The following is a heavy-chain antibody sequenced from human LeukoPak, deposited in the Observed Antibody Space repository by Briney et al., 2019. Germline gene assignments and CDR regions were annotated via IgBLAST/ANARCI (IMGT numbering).Heavy chain of an antibody. V-gene: IGHV3-48*01. Sequence: GGSLRLSCAASGFTFSSYSMNWVRQAPGKGLEWVSYISSSSSTIYYADSVKGRFTISRDNSKNTLYLQMNSLRAEDTAVYYCAKDSLRYSSSWSRGGMDVWGQGTTVTVSS. CDR2: ISSSSSTI. D-gene: IGHD6-13*01. CDR1: GFTFSSYS. CDR3: AKDSLRYSSSWSRGGMDV. J-gene: IGHJ6*02.